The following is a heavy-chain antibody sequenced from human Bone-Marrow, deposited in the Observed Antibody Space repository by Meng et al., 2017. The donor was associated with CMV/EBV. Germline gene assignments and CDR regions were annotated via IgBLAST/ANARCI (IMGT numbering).Heavy chain of an antibody. V-gene: IGHV3-11*01. CDR3: ARDADMIVVDSDAFDI. Sequence: GESLKISCVASGFTFSDYYMSWIRQAPGKGLEWVSYIGISGSTIYYVDSVKGRFTISRDNAKNSLYLQMNSLRAEDTAVYYCARDADMIVVDSDAFDIWGQGTRVTVSS. CDR1: GFTFSDYY. J-gene: IGHJ3*02. D-gene: IGHD3-22*01. CDR2: IGISGSTI.